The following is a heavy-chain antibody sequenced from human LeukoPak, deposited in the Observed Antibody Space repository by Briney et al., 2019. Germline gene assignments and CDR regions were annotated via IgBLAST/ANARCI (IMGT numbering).Heavy chain of an antibody. Sequence: KASETLSLTCTVSGGSISSGGYYWSWIRQHPGKGLEWIGYTYCSGSTYYNPSLRSRVTISVDTSKNQFSLKLSSVTAADTAVYYCARQSDGGNWIDYWGQGTLVTVSS. D-gene: IGHD4-23*01. CDR2: TYCSGST. CDR3: ARQSDGGNWIDY. CDR1: GGSISSGGYY. V-gene: IGHV4-31*03. J-gene: IGHJ4*02.